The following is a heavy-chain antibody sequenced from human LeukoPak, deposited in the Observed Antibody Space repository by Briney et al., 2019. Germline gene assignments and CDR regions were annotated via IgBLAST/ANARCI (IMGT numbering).Heavy chain of an antibody. CDR2: IYTSGTT. Sequence: PSETLSLTCTVSGVSISGYYWSWIRQPAGKGLEWIGHIYTSGTTTYNPSLRSRVTMSVDTSKNQFSLKLSSVTAADTAVYYCARANDYGDYDRPFDYWGQGTLVTVSS. CDR3: ARANDYGDYDRPFDY. D-gene: IGHD4-17*01. J-gene: IGHJ4*02. CDR1: GVSISGYY. V-gene: IGHV4-4*07.